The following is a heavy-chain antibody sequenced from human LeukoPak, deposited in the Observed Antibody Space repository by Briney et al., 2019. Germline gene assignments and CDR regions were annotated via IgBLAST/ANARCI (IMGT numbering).Heavy chain of an antibody. Sequence: SETLSLTCTVPGDSIRSNNYYWGWIRQPPGKGLEWIGSIYDTGSTFYNPSLKSRVIISVDTSKNQFSLKLSSVTAADTAVYYCQSRFLEWLLDYWGQGTLVTVSS. J-gene: IGHJ4*02. D-gene: IGHD3-3*01. CDR3: QSRFLEWLLDY. CDR2: IYDTGST. CDR1: GDSIRSNNYY. V-gene: IGHV4-39*01.